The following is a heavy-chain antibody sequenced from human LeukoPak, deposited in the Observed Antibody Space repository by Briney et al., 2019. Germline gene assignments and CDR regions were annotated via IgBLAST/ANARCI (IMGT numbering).Heavy chain of an antibody. D-gene: IGHD3-22*01. CDR2: INPNSGST. CDR3: ARSPRWGVAMIDGWFDP. V-gene: IGHV1-46*01. CDR1: GYTFTSYY. Sequence: GASVKVSCKASGYTFTSYYMHWVRQAPGQGLEWMGIINPNSGSTTYAQKFQGRVTMTKDTSTSTVYMELSSLRSEDTAVYYCARSPRWGVAMIDGWFDPRGQGTLVTVSS. J-gene: IGHJ5*02.